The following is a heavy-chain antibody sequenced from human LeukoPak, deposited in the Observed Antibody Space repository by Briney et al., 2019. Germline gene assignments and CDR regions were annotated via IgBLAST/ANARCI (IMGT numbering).Heavy chain of an antibody. CDR2: ISYDGSNK. Sequence: GGSLRLSCAASGFTFSSYGMHWVRQAPGKGLEWVAVISYDGSNKYYADSVKGRFTISRDNSKNTLYLQMNSLRAEDTAAYYCAKDRFDCTNGVVYYFDYWGQGTLVTVSS. CDR3: AKDRFDCTNGVVYYFDY. J-gene: IGHJ4*02. CDR1: GFTFSSYG. V-gene: IGHV3-30*18. D-gene: IGHD2-8*01.